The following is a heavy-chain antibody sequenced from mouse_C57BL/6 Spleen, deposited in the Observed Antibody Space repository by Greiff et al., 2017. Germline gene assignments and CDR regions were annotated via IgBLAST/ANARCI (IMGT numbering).Heavy chain of an antibody. V-gene: IGHV1-74*01. CDR1: GYTFTSYW. J-gene: IGHJ3*01. Sequence: QVQLKQPGAELVKPGASVKVSCKASGYTFTSYWMHWVKQRPGQGLEWIGRIHPADGDTNYNQKFKGKATLTVAKSSSTAYMQLSSLTSEDSAVYYCAIEGEDSFAYWGQGTLVTVSA. CDR3: AIEGEDSFAY. CDR2: IHPADGDT.